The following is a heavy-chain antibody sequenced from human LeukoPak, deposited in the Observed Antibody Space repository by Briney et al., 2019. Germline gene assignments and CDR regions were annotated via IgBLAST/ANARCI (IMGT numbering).Heavy chain of an antibody. Sequence: QPGGSLRLSCAASGFTFSSYGMHWVRQAPGKGLEWVAVIWYDGSNKYYADSVKGRFTISRDNSKNTLYLQMNSLRAEDTAVYYCARDSPAVAGSPCGMDVWGQGTTVTVSS. CDR3: ARDSPAVAGSPCGMDV. J-gene: IGHJ6*02. D-gene: IGHD6-19*01. CDR1: GFTFSSYG. CDR2: IWYDGSNK. V-gene: IGHV3-33*01.